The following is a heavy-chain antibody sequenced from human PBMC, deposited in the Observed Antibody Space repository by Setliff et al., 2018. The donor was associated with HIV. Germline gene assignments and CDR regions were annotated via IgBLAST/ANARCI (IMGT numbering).Heavy chain of an antibody. Sequence: SETLSLTCTVSGGSIARSYLYWGWIRQPPGKGLEWIGTMYYSGSTSSGSTSYNPSLMGRVTLSIDTSKNQFSLKLSSVTAADTAVYYCARSGGRHLAYFDYWGQGTLVTVSS. CDR3: ARSGGRHLAYFDY. D-gene: IGHD2-15*01. V-gene: IGHV4-39*07. J-gene: IGHJ4*02. CDR2: MYYSGSTSSGST. CDR1: GGSIARSYLY.